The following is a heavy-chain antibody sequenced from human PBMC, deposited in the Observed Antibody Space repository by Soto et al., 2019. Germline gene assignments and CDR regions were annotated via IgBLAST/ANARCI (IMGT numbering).Heavy chain of an antibody. D-gene: IGHD3-9*01. J-gene: IGHJ4*02. CDR1: GFTFDYHA. V-gene: IGHV3-9*01. CDR3: AKERVRDFDG. Sequence: VQLVESGGGLVRPGGSLRLSCAASGFTFDYHAMHWVRQAPVKGLEWISAITWNSVALDYADSVKGRFTISRDNAKNSLYLQMNSLRPEDTALYYCAKERVRDFDGWGQGTLVTVSS. CDR2: ITWNSVAL.